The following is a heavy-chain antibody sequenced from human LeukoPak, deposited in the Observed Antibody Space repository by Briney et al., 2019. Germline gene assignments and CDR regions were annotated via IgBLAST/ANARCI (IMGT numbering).Heavy chain of an antibody. D-gene: IGHD2-2*01. CDR1: GNYW. CDR3: VSFYETY. V-gene: IGHV3-74*01. CDR2: INSDGSWT. J-gene: IGHJ4*02. Sequence: PGGSLRLSCAASGNYWMHWVRQAPGKELVWVSHINSDGSWTGYADSVKGRFTISKDNAKNTVYLQMNNLRAEDTAVYYCVSFYETYWGRGTLVTVSS.